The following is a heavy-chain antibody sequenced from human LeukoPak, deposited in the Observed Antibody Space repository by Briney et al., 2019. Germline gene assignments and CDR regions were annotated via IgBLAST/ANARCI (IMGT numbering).Heavy chain of an antibody. CDR1: GETFGGFY. V-gene: IGHV4-34*01. Sequence: ASETLSLTCSVSGETFGGFYWSWIRQSPGKGLEWIGEINQSGNTYYNTSLQSRVTMSVDSSKRQFSLKVTSVTAADTGFYYCARHRRSGTFFLSYFDYWGQGTLVTVSS. D-gene: IGHD1-26*01. J-gene: IGHJ4*01. CDR2: INQSGNT. CDR3: ARHRRSGTFFLSYFDY.